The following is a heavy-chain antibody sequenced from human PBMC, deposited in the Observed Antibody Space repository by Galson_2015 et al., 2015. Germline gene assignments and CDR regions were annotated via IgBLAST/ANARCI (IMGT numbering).Heavy chain of an antibody. CDR1: GGTFSSYA. D-gene: IGHD6-19*01. CDR3: ASAASGYSSGLYGGGFDY. J-gene: IGHJ4*02. V-gene: IGHV1-69*06. Sequence: SVKVSCKASGGTFSSYAISWVRQAPGQGLEWMGGIIPIFGTANYAQKFQGRVTITADKSTSTAYMELSSLRSEDTAVYYCASAASGYSSGLYGGGFDYWGQGTLVTVSS. CDR2: IIPIFGTA.